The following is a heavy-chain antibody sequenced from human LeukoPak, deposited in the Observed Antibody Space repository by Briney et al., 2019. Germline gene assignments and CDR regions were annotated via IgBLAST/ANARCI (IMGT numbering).Heavy chain of an antibody. CDR1: GYTFTGYY. D-gene: IGHD3-10*01. Sequence: ASVKVSCKASGYTFTGYYMHWVRQAPGQGLEWMGWINPNSGGTNYAQKFQGRVTMTGDTSISTAYMELSRLRSDDTAVYYCARRVVRGGGFDPWGQGTLVTVSS. CDR3: ARRVVRGGGFDP. J-gene: IGHJ5*02. CDR2: INPNSGGT. V-gene: IGHV1-2*02.